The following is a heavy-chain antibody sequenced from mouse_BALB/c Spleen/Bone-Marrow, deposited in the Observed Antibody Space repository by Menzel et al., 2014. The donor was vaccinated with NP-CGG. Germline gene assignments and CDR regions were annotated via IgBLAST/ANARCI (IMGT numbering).Heavy chain of an antibody. J-gene: IGHJ2*01. V-gene: IGHV1-82*01. D-gene: IGHD2-3*01. CDR1: GYAFSSSW. CDR3: ARWGDGNY. Sequence: VMLVESGPELVKPGASVKISCKASGYAFSSSWMNWVKQRPGQGLEWIGRIYPRDGDTYYNAKFKGKATLTADKSSSTAYMQLSSLTSVDSAVYFCARWGDGNYWGQGTTLTVSS. CDR2: IYPRDGDT.